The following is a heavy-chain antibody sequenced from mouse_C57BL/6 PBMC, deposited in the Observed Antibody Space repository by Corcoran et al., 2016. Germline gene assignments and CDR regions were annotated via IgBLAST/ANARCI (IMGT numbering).Heavy chain of an antibody. V-gene: IGHV1-81*01. Sequence: QVQLQQSGAELARPGASVKLSCKASCYTFTSYGISWVKQRTAQGLECIGEIYPRSGNTYYNEKFKSKATLTAVKSSSTAYMELRSLTSEAAAGYFWARRDYGNSYYAMDYWGEGTSVTVSS. CDR3: ARRDYGNSYYAMDY. CDR1: CYTFTSYG. D-gene: IGHD2-1*01. CDR2: IYPRSGNT. J-gene: IGHJ4*01.